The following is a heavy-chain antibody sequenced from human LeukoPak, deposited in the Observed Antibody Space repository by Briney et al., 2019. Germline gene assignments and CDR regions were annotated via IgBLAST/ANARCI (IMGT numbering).Heavy chain of an antibody. D-gene: IGHD1-26*01. CDR3: ARGVGPPPHFDY. CDR1: GGSISSYY. Sequence: SETLSLTCTVSGGSISSYYWSWIRQPPGKGLEWIGYIYYSGSTNCNPSLKSRVTISVDTSKNQFSLKLSSVTAADTAVYYCARGVGPPPHFDYWGQGTLVTVSS. V-gene: IGHV4-59*01. CDR2: IYYSGST. J-gene: IGHJ4*02.